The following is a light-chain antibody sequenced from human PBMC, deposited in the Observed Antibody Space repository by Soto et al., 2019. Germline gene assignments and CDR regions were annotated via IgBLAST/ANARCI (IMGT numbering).Light chain of an antibody. CDR3: QQRYSWPLT. Sequence: EIVFTQSPAALSSPPGGRATLSCRVSQSINIYLAWYQQKLGQAPRLLIYDASIRATGIPARFSGSGSGTDFTLTISSLEPEDFGVYYCQQRYSWPLTFGGGTKVDIK. CDR2: DAS. CDR1: QSINIY. J-gene: IGKJ4*01. V-gene: IGKV3-11*01.